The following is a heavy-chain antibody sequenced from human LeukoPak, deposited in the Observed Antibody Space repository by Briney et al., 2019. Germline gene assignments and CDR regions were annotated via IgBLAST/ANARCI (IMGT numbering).Heavy chain of an antibody. J-gene: IGHJ4*02. CDR1: GGSISNTNW. Sequence: SETLSLTCGVSGGSISNTNWWSWVRQPPGQGLEWIGEISLTGLTHYNPSLESRVTVSLDKSKNQLSLNLTSVTAADTAVYYCAKEASTVLTRGQFDSWGRGTLVTVSS. D-gene: IGHD4-17*01. CDR2: ISLTGLT. V-gene: IGHV4-4*02. CDR3: AKEASTVLTRGQFDS.